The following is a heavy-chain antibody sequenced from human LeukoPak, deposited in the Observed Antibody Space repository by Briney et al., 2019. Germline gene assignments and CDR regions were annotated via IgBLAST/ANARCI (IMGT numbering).Heavy chain of an antibody. CDR2: IYYSGST. D-gene: IGHD3-10*01. CDR1: GGSISSSSYY. J-gene: IGHJ4*02. CDR3: ASTFGSGSYFGF. Sequence: SETLSLTCTVSGGSISSSSYYWGWIRQPPGKGLEWIGSIYYSGSTYYNPSLKSRVTISVDTSKNQASLKLSSVTAADTAVYYCASTFGSGSYFGFWGQGTLVTVTS. V-gene: IGHV4-39*07.